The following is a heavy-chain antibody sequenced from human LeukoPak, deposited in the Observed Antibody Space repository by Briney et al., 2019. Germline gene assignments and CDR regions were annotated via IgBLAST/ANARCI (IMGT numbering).Heavy chain of an antibody. V-gene: IGHV4-34*01. CDR3: ARGGSGWSNWFDP. CDR1: GGSISSYY. D-gene: IGHD6-19*01. Sequence: PSETLSLTCTVSGGSISSYYWSWIRQPPGKGLEWIGEINHSGSTNYNPSLKSRVTISVDTSKNQFSLKLSSVTAADTAVYYCARGGSGWSNWFDPWGQGTLVTVSS. J-gene: IGHJ5*02. CDR2: INHSGST.